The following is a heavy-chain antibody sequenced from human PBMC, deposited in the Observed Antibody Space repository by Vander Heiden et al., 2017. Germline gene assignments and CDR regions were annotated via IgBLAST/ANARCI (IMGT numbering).Heavy chain of an antibody. D-gene: IGHD5-12*01. J-gene: IGHJ4*02. CDR1: GGTFSSYA. V-gene: IGHV1-69*01. CDR3: ARMCEATIMGKQITGTDFDY. CDR2: IIPIFGTA. Sequence: QVQLVQSGAEVKKPGSSVKVSCKASGGTFSSYAISWVRQAPGQGLEWRGGIIPIFGTANYAQKFQGRVTITADESTSTAYMELSSLRSEDTAVYYCARMCEATIMGKQITGTDFDYWGQGTLVTVSS.